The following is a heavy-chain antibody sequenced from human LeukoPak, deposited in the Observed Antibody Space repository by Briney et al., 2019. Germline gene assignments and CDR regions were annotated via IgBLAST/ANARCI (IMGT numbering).Heavy chain of an antibody. D-gene: IGHD2-15*01. Sequence: PSETLSLTCAVYGGSFSGYYWSWIRQPPGKGLEWIGEINHSGSTNYNPSLKSRVTISVDTSENQFSLKLSSVTAADTAVYYCARGALADSPGVFFDLWGRGTLVTVSS. J-gene: IGHJ2*01. CDR2: INHSGST. CDR3: ARGALADSPGVFFDL. CDR1: GGSFSGYY. V-gene: IGHV4-34*01.